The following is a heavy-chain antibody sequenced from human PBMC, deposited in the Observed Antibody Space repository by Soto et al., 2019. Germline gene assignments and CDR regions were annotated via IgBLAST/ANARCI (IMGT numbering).Heavy chain of an antibody. CDR2: IYPGDSDT. D-gene: IGHD2-2*01. Sequence: EVQLVQSGAEVKKPGESLKISCKGSGNSFSTYWIGWVRQMPGKGLEWMGIIYPGDSDTRYSPSFQGQVTISADKSISTAYLQWSSLKASDTAMYYCARHSLLVCSSTSCYGPVFDYWGQGTLVTVSS. CDR3: ARHSLLVCSSTSCYGPVFDY. CDR1: GNSFSTYW. J-gene: IGHJ4*02. V-gene: IGHV5-51*01.